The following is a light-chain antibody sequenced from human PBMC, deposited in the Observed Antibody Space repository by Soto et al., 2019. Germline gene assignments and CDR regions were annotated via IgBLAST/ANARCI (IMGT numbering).Light chain of an antibody. CDR3: RQYGSSPWT. V-gene: IGKV3-20*01. Sequence: EIVMTQSPATLSVSVGERATLSCRASQGVSSYLAWYQQKPGQAPRLLIYGASTRATGIPARFSGSGSGTDFTLTISRLEPEDFAVYYCRQYGSSPWTFGQGTKVDI. CDR2: GAS. J-gene: IGKJ1*01. CDR1: QGVSSY.